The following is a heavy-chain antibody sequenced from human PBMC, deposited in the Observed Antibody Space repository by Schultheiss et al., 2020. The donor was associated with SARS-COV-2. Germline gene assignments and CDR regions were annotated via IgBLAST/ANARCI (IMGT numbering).Heavy chain of an antibody. CDR3: ARDPSWNFAAGRPAFGMDV. CDR1: GFTFSSYE. D-gene: IGHD6-13*01. Sequence: GGSLRLSCAASGFTFSSYEMNWVRQAPGKGLEWVSSISSSSSYIYYADSVKGRFTISRDNAKNSLYLQMNSLRAEDTAVYYCARDPSWNFAAGRPAFGMDVWGQGTTVTVSS. CDR2: ISSSSSYI. J-gene: IGHJ6*02. V-gene: IGHV3-21*01.